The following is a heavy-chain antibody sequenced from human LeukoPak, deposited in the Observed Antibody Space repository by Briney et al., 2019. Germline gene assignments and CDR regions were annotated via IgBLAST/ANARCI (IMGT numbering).Heavy chain of an antibody. CDR2: ISSNGGST. D-gene: IGHD1-26*01. CDR3: ARDSVGATQNSVWFDP. V-gene: IGHV3-64*01. J-gene: IGHJ5*02. CDR1: GFTFSSCA. Sequence: GGSLRLSCAASGFTFSSCAMHWVRQAPGKGLEYVSAISSNGGSTYYANSVKGRFTISRDNSKNTLYLQMGSLRAEDMAVYYCARDSVGATQNSVWFDPWGQGTLVTVSS.